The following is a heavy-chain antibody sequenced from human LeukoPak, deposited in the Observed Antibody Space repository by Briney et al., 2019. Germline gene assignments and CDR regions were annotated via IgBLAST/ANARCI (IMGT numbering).Heavy chain of an antibody. D-gene: IGHD5-24*01. CDR2: IWYDGSNK. J-gene: IGHJ3*02. Sequence: PGRSLRLSCAASGFTFSSYGMHWVRQAPGKGLEWVAVIWYDGSNKYYADSVKGRFTISRDNSKNTLYLQMNSLRAEDTAVYYCARLEMATTDDAFDIWGQGTMVTVSS. CDR1: GFTFSSYG. V-gene: IGHV3-33*01. CDR3: ARLEMATTDDAFDI.